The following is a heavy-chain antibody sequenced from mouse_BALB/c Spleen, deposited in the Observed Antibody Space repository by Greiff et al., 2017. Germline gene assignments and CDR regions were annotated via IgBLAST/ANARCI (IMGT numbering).Heavy chain of an antibody. V-gene: IGHV5-17*02. J-gene: IGHJ3*01. CDR1: GFTFSSFG. CDR2: ISSGSSTI. CDR3: ARGLAWFAY. Sequence: DVKLVESGGGLVQPGGSRKLSCAASGFTFSSFGMHWVRQAPEKGLEWVAYISSGSSTIYYADTVKGRFTISRDNPKNTLFLQMTSLRSEDTAMYYCARGLAWFAYWGQGTLVTVSA.